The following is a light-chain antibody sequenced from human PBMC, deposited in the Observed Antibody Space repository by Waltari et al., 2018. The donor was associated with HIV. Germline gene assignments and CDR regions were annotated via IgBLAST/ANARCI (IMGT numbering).Light chain of an antibody. CDR3: QQYYGSPFT. CDR1: QSLLYSSNNKNY. Sequence: DIVMTQSPDSLAVSLGERVTINCKSSQSLLYSSNNKNYLAWYQQKPGQPPKLLIYWASTRQSGVPDRFSGSGSGTDFTLSISSLQAEDVAVYYCQQYYGSPFTFGPGTKVDIK. CDR2: WAS. J-gene: IGKJ3*01. V-gene: IGKV4-1*01.